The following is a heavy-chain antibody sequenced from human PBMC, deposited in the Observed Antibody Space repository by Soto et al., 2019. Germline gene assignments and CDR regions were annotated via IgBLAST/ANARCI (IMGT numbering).Heavy chain of an antibody. Sequence: EVQLAESGGGLAQPGGSLRLSCSASGFTLSGYAMDWVRQAPGKGLEYVSGISSNGVGTYYANSVQGRFTISXDNXXXXXXXXXXXLRPEDVAVYYCARRARPDFYYMDVWGKGTTVTVSS. CDR1: GFTLSGYA. CDR3: ARRARPDFYYMDV. J-gene: IGHJ6*03. D-gene: IGHD6-6*01. V-gene: IGHV3-64*01. CDR2: ISSNGVGT.